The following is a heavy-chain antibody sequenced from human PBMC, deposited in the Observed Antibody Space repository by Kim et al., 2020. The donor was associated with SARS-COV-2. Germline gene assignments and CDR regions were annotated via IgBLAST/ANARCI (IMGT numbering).Heavy chain of an antibody. J-gene: IGHJ2*01. V-gene: IGHV3-11*05. D-gene: IGHD3-10*01. Sequence: GGSLRLSCAASGFIFSDYFMSWIRQAPGKGPEWLSYISSSSSYTNYADSVKGRFTISRDNAKNSLYLQMNSLRAEDTAVYYCARDRSSGSYYIAGYFDLWGRGTLVTVSS. CDR2: ISSSSSYT. CDR1: GFIFSDYF. CDR3: ARDRSSGSYYIAGYFDL.